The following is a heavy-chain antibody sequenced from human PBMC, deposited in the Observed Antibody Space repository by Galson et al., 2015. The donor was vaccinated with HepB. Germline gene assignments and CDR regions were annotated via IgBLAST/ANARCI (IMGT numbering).Heavy chain of an antibody. CDR1: GFTFSSYA. V-gene: IGHV3-23*01. CDR3: VTEPSCSNGVCHLGVDY. D-gene: IGHD2-8*01. Sequence: SLRLSCAASGFTFSSYAMSWVRQAPGKGLEWVSGISDGGGTTYYADSVKGRFTISRDNSKNTLFLQMNSLRAEDTALYYCVTEPSCSNGVCHLGVDYWGQGTLVTVSS. CDR2: ISDGGGTT. J-gene: IGHJ4*02.